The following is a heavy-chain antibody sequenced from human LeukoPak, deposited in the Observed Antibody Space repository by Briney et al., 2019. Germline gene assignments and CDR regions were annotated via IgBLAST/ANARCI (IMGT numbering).Heavy chain of an antibody. CDR3: ARDGPQTTFDY. CDR1: GGTFSIYA. Sequence: ASVTVSCKASGGTFSIYAISWVRQAPGQGLEWVGGIIPIFGTANYAQKFQGRVTITADESTSTAFMELSSLRSEDTAVYYCARDGPQTTFDYWGQGTLVTVSS. CDR2: IIPIFGTA. J-gene: IGHJ4*02. D-gene: IGHD1/OR15-1a*01. V-gene: IGHV1-69*13.